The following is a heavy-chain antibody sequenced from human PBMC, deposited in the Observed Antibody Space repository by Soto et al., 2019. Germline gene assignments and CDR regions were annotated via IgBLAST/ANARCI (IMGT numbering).Heavy chain of an antibody. CDR1: GDSVSSNSAA. D-gene: IGHD1-1*01. CDR3: ARGSWDDVTGHYYMDV. CDR2: TYYRSKWYI. Sequence: SQTLSLTCDISGDSVSSNSAAWNWIRQTPWRGLEWLGRTYYRSKWYINYAVSVKSRITVNPDTSKNQFSLQLNSVTPEDTAVYYCARGSWDDVTGHYYMDVWGKGTTVTVSS. J-gene: IGHJ6*03. V-gene: IGHV6-1*01.